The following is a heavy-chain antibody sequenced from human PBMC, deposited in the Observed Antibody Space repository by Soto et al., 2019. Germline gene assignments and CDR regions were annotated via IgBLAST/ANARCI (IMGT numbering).Heavy chain of an antibody. Sequence: QVQLQESGPGLVKPSQTLSLTCTVSGGSISSGGYYWSWIRQHPGKGLEWIGYVYYSGSTYYNPSIKSRVTISVDTSKNQFSLKLSSVTAADAAVYYCARDDPLWFGELLPLMGMDVWGQGTTVTVSS. CDR2: VYYSGST. CDR3: ARDDPLWFGELLPLMGMDV. CDR1: GGSISSGGYY. J-gene: IGHJ6*02. V-gene: IGHV4-31*03. D-gene: IGHD3-10*01.